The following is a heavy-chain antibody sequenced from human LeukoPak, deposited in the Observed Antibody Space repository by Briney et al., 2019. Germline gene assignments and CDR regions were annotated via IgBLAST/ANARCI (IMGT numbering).Heavy chain of an antibody. J-gene: IGHJ3*02. CDR1: GGTFSSYA. CDR2: IIPIFGTA. V-gene: IGHV1-69*05. CDR3: ARVGRWLRAFDI. Sequence: SVKVSCKASGGTFSSYAISWVRQAPGQGLEWMGGIIPIFGTANYAQKFQGRVTITTDESTSTAYMELSSLRSEDTAVYYCARVGRWLRAFDIWGQGTVITVSS. D-gene: IGHD5-12*01.